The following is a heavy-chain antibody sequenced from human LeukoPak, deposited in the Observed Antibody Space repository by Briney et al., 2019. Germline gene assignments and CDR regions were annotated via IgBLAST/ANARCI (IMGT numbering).Heavy chain of an antibody. V-gene: IGHV3-23*01. J-gene: IGHJ4*02. CDR1: GFTFSSYA. CDR3: AKDGYYGSGYDYFDF. D-gene: IGHD3-10*01. CDR2: ISGSGGST. Sequence: GGSLRLSCAASGFTFSSYAMSWVRQAPGKGLEWVSAISGSGGSTYYADSVKGRFTISRDNSKNTLSLQMNSLRAEDTAVYYCAKDGYYGSGYDYFDFWGQGTLVTVSS.